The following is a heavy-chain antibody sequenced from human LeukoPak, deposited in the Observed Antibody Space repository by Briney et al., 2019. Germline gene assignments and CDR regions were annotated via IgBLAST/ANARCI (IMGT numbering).Heavy chain of an antibody. CDR3: AKGSRQFSRDKAGPIDY. D-gene: IGHD6-19*01. CDR1: GFTFGDYA. J-gene: IGHJ4*02. CDR2: ISDSGDFT. V-gene: IGHV3-23*01. Sequence: GGSLRLSCTASGFTFGDYAMSWFRQAPGKGLEWVSSISDSGDFTYYADSVKGRFTISRDNSKNTLFVQMSSLRAEDTAVYYCAKGSRQFSRDKAGPIDYWGQGTLVTVSS.